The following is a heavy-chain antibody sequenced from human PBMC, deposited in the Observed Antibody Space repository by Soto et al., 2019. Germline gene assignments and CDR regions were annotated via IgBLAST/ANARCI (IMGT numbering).Heavy chain of an antibody. Sequence: QVQLQESGPGLVKPSETLSLTCSVSGGSIRNHYWSWFRRPPGKGLEWIGYIYYKGNTNYNPSLKSRVTMSVDTSRNQISLKLTTVTAADTAVYYCTRANWYSEYWGQGTLVTVSS. CDR2: IYYKGNT. CDR1: GGSIRNHY. CDR3: TRANWYSEY. D-gene: IGHD7-27*01. V-gene: IGHV4-59*11. J-gene: IGHJ4*02.